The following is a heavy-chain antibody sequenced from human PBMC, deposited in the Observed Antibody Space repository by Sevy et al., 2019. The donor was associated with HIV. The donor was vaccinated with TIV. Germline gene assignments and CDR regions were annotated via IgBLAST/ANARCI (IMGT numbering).Heavy chain of an antibody. V-gene: IGHV3-15*01. CDR2: IRSETGGGTT. D-gene: IGHD3-22*01. CDR1: GLSFSNAW. Sequence: GGYLRLSCAASGLSFSNAWMAWVRQAPGKGLEWVGRIRSETGGGTTYFTAFAKGKFTISRDDPKNTLYLQMNSLKTEDTAVYYCAIDHRRDGMIVVPFEKWGLGTLVTVSS. J-gene: IGHJ4*02. CDR3: AIDHRRDGMIVVPFEK.